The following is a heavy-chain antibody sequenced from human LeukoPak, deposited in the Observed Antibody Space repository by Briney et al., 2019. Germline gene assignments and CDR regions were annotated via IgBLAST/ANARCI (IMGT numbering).Heavy chain of an antibody. Sequence: GASVKVSCKTSGYSFTGYYMHWVRQAPRQGLEGMGSINPSSSDTNYPHQFQGRVTMTRDTSISTAYMELSRLTADDAVVYYCAKTPYEYYFDPWGQGTLVTVSS. CDR3: AKTPYEYYFDP. J-gene: IGHJ4*02. CDR1: GYSFTGYY. V-gene: IGHV1-2*02. CDR2: INPSSSDT. D-gene: IGHD5-12*01.